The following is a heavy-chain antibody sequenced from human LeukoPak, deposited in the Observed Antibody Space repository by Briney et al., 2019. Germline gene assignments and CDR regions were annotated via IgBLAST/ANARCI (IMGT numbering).Heavy chain of an antibody. CDR1: GFTFSSYS. CDR3: AKGVYCGGDCYGFDY. J-gene: IGHJ4*02. Sequence: PGGSLRLSCAASGFTFSSYSMSWVRQAPGKGLEWVSAISGSGGSTYYADSVKGRFTISRDNSKNTLYLQMNSLRAEDTAVYYCAKGVYCGGDCYGFDYWGQGTLVTVSS. D-gene: IGHD2-21*02. V-gene: IGHV3-23*01. CDR2: ISGSGGST.